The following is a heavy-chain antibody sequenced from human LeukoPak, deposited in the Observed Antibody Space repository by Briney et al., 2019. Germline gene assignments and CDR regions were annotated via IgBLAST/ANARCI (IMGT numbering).Heavy chain of an antibody. J-gene: IGHJ4*02. D-gene: IGHD6-19*01. CDR1: GFTFSHYY. CDR2: ISSSGSTI. V-gene: IGHV3-11*01. Sequence: KPGGPLTLLCAASGFTFSHYYMMGIRQSPGKGLEGVSYISSSGSTIYYADSVKGRFTISRDNAKNSLYLQMNSLRAEDTAVYYCASGLSRPYSSGNSWGEGTLLTVSS. CDR3: ASGLSRPYSSGNS.